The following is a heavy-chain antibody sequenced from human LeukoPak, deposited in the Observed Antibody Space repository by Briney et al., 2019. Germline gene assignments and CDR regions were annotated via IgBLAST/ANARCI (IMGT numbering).Heavy chain of an antibody. CDR3: ARDVTGTLNWFDP. D-gene: IGHD1-1*01. CDR1: GFTFSSYA. CDR2: ISYDGSNK. J-gene: IGHJ5*02. Sequence: PGGSLRLSCAASGFTFSSYAMHWVRQAPGKGLEWVAVISYDGSNKYYADSVKGRFTISRDNSKNTLYLQMNSLRAEDTAVYYCARDVTGTLNWFDPRGQGTLVTVSS. V-gene: IGHV3-30-3*01.